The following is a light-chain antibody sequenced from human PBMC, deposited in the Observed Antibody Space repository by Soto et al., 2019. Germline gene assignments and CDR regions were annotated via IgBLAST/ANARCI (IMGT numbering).Light chain of an antibody. J-gene: IGKJ5*01. CDR3: MQSTQLPPT. Sequence: DVVMTQTPLSLSVAPGQPASISCESSHCRLHITGETFLFWYLXKPGQSPQLXIYEVSTRVSGVPDRFSGSGSGTDLTIEISRVQTDDVGIYYCMQSTQLPPTFGQGTRREIK. CDR2: EVS. CDR1: HCRLHITGETF. V-gene: IGKV2D-29*02.